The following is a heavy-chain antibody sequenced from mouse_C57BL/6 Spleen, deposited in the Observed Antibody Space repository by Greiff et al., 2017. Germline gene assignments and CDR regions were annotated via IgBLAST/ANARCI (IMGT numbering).Heavy chain of an antibody. J-gene: IGHJ4*01. CDR1: GYTFTDYT. D-gene: IGHD3-2*02. CDR3: AREGDSSGLYAMDY. CDR2: FNPNNGGT. V-gene: IGHV1-18*01. Sequence: EVKLMESGPELVKPGASVKIPCKASGYTFTDYTMDWVKQSHGKSLEWIGDFNPNNGGTIYNQKFKGKATLTVDKSSSTAYMALRSLTSEDTAVYCCAREGDSSGLYAMDYWGQGTSVTVSS.